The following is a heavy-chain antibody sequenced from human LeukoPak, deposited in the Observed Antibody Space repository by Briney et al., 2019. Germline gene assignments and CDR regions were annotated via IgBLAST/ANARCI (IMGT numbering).Heavy chain of an antibody. CDR3: TRDDPDGMDV. V-gene: IGHV3-15*01. Sequence: GGSLRHPCAASGFSFNNAWMSWVRQAPGKGLEWVGRIKRKSDGETTDYAAPVKGRFTISRDDLKNTLYLQMESLKSEDTAVYYCTRDDPDGMDVWGQGTTVIVSS. CDR1: GFSFNNAW. J-gene: IGHJ6*02. CDR2: IKRKSDGETT.